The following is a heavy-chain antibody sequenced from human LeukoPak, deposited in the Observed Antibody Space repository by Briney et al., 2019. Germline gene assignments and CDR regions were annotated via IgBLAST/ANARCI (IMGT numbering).Heavy chain of an antibody. Sequence: ASVKVSCKASGYTFTSYYMHWVRQAPGQGLEWMGIINPCGGSTSYAQKFKGRVTMTRDTSTSTVYMELSSLRSEDTALYYCARGNLTNYGDYLYYFDYWSQGTLVTVSS. CDR2: INPCGGST. CDR3: ARGNLTNYGDYLYYFDY. CDR1: GYTFTSYY. D-gene: IGHD4-17*01. V-gene: IGHV1-46*01. J-gene: IGHJ4*02.